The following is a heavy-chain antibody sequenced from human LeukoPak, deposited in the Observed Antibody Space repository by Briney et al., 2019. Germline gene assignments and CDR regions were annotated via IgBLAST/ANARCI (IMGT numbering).Heavy chain of an antibody. CDR2: IFYSGST. D-gene: IGHD2-2*01. V-gene: IGHV4-39*07. CDR3: ARGPLPGYCSSTSCYAEGTFDP. J-gene: IGHJ5*02. Sequence: SETLSLTCTVSSGSISTSNYYWGWVRHPPGKALEWIGNIFYSGSTYYSPSLKSRVTISLDTSRNQFSLKLNSVTAADTAVYYRARGPLPGYCSSTSCYAEGTFDPWGQGTLVTVSS. CDR1: SGSISTSNYY.